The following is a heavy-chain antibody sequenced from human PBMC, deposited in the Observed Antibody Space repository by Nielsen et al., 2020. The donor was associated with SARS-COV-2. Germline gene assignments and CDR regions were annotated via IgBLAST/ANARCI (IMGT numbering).Heavy chain of an antibody. Sequence: SVKVSCKASGGTFSSYAISWVRQAPGQGLEWMGGIIPIFGTANYAQKFQGRVTITADKSTSTAYMELSSLRSDDTAVYYCARGTYYYDSSPSDYWGQGTLVTVSS. D-gene: IGHD3-22*01. CDR1: GGTFSSYA. CDR2: IIPIFGTA. V-gene: IGHV1-69*06. J-gene: IGHJ4*02. CDR3: ARGTYYYDSSPSDY.